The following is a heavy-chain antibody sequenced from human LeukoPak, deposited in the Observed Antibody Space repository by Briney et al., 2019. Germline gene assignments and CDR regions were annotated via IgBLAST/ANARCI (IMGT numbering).Heavy chain of an antibody. CDR2: ISSDGSST. V-gene: IGHV3-74*01. CDR3: ASILGGWYYYYYGMDV. J-gene: IGHJ6*02. D-gene: IGHD6-19*01. Sequence: GGSLRLSCAASGFTFSSYWMHWVRQAPGKGLVWVSRISSDGSSTSYADSVEGRFTISRDNAKNTLYLQMNSLRAEDTAVYYCASILGGWYYYYYGMDVWGQGTTVTVSS. CDR1: GFTFSSYW.